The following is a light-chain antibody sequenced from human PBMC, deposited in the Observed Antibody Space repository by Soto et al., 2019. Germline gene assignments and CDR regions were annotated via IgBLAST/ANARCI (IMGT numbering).Light chain of an antibody. V-gene: IGLV2-11*01. CDR3: CSSAGDYTFV. CDR1: SSDVGAYKY. Sequence: QSALIQPRSVSGSPGQSVTISCTGTSSDVGAYKYVSWYRQHPGKAPKLMIDDVITRPSGVPDRLSGSKSGNTASLTISGLQAEDEADYYCCSSAGDYTFVFGTGTKLTVL. J-gene: IGLJ1*01. CDR2: DVI.